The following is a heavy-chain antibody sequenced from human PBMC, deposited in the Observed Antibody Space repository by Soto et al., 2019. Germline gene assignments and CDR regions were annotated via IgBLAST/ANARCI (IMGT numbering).Heavy chain of an antibody. CDR2: IWYDGSNK. V-gene: IGHV3-33*01. Sequence: PGGSLRLSCAASGFTFSSYGMHWVRQAPGKGLEWVAVIWYDGSNKYYADSVKGRFTISRDNSKNTLYLQMNSLRAEDTAVYYCARGNRCCSTSCYGLTVYYYYYYYMDVWGKGTTVTVSS. CDR3: ARGNRCCSTSCYGLTVYYYYYYYMDV. D-gene: IGHD2-2*01. J-gene: IGHJ6*03. CDR1: GFTFSSYG.